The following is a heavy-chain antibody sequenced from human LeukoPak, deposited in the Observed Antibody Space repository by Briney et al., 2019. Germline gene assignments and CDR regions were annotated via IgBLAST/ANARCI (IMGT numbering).Heavy chain of an antibody. J-gene: IGHJ3*01. CDR3: AMGGGVAAAGAFDV. CDR1: GGSISSTNW. D-gene: IGHD6-13*01. CDR2: IYHGGST. V-gene: IGHV4-4*02. Sequence: SETLSLTCAVSGGSISSTNWWTWVRQPPGKGLEWIGEIYHGGSTNYNPSLRSRVTISLDKSKNQFSVKLNSVTAADTAVYYCAMGGGVAAAGAFDVWGQGTMVTVSS.